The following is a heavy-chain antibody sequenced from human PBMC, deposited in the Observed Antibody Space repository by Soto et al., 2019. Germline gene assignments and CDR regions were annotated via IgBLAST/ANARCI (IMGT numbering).Heavy chain of an antibody. V-gene: IGHV3-30-3*01. CDR2: LIDDGYFQ. CDR1: GFIFSDYA. D-gene: IGHD3-10*01. CDR3: AREWGRSYYYGMDV. Sequence: QVQLVDSGGGVVQPERSLRLSSRASGFIFSDYAIHWVRQAPGRGLEWVAVLIDDGYFQYYADSVKGRFTISSDKSNNTVYLHMSSLRVDDTAVYYCAREWGRSYYYGMDVWGQGTTVIVSS. J-gene: IGHJ6*02.